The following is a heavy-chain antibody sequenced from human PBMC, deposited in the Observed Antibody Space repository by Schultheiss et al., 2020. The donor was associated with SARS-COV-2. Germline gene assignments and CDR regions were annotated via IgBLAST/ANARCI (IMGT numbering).Heavy chain of an antibody. CDR2: IYPDDSDT. V-gene: IGHV5-51*01. CDR1: GYSFTSYW. Sequence: GGSLRLSCKGSGYSFTSYWISWVRQMPGKGLEWMGIIYPDDSDTRYSPSFQGQVTISADKSISTAYLQWSSLKASDTAMYYCARYSGSYGLWYFDLWGRGTLVTVSS. CDR3: ARYSGSYGLWYFDL. D-gene: IGHD1-26*01. J-gene: IGHJ2*01.